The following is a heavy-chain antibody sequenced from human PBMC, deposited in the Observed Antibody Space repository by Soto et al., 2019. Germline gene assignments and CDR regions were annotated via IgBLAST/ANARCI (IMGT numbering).Heavy chain of an antibody. CDR3: ARHWGTVTTYDYYYGMDV. CDR2: IIPIFGTA. V-gene: IGHV1-69*12. J-gene: IGHJ6*02. D-gene: IGHD4-17*01. Sequence: QVQLVQSGAEVKKPGSSVKVSCKASGGTFSSYAISWVRQAPGQGLEWMGGIIPIFGTANYAQKFQGRVTITADESTSTAYMELSSLRSEDTAVYYCARHWGTVTTYDYYYGMDVWGQGTTVTVSS. CDR1: GGTFSSYA.